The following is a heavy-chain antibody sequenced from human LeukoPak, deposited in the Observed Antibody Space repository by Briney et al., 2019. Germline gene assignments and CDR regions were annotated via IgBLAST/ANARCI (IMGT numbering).Heavy chain of an antibody. CDR2: ISSSSSYI. V-gene: IGHV3-21*04. CDR3: AREGLYSGYDLSHDYYYYYYMDV. CDR1: GFTFNTYN. J-gene: IGHJ6*03. D-gene: IGHD5-12*01. Sequence: GGSLRLSCAGSGFTFNTYNMNWVRQAPGKGLEWVSSISSSSSYIYYADSVKGRFTISRDNAKNSLYLQMNSLRAEDTALYYCAREGLYSGYDLSHDYYYYYYMDVWGKGTTVTVSS.